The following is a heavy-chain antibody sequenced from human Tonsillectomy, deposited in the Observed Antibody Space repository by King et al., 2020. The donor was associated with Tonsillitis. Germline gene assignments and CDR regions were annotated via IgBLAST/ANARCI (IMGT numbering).Heavy chain of an antibody. J-gene: IGHJ4*02. CDR2: ISSNGGST. V-gene: IGHV3-64*02. CDR1: GFTFSSYP. CDR3: ARGGSSGWSYYFDC. Sequence: VQLVESGEGLVQPGGSLRLSCAASGFTFSSYPMHWVRQAPGKGLEYVSAISSNGGSTYYVDSVKGRFTISRDNSKNTLYLQMGSLRAEDMAVYYCARGGSSGWSYYFDCWGQGTLVTVSS. D-gene: IGHD6-19*01.